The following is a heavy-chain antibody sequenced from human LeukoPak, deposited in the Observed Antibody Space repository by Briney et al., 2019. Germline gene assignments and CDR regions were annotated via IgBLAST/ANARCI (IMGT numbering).Heavy chain of an antibody. CDR3: ARRGAARPGGSYRMDV. CDR2: IYNSGST. V-gene: IGHV4-59*01. D-gene: IGHD6-6*01. Sequence: SETLSLTCTVSGGSISSYHWSWLRQPPGKGLEYIGYIYNSGSTNYKPSLKSRVTISIDTAKNQLSLKLSSVTTADTAVDYCARRGAARPGGSYRMDVWGQGTTVTVS. CDR1: GGSISSYH. J-gene: IGHJ6*02.